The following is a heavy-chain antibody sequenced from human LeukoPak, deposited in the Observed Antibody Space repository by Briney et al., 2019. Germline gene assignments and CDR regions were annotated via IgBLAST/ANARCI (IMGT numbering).Heavy chain of an antibody. D-gene: IGHD6-13*01. Sequence: SETLSLTCTVSGGSISSYYWSWIRQPPGKGLEWIGYIYYSGSTNYNPSLKSRVTISVDTSKNQFSLKLSSVTAADTAVYYCARDQLESPGGNTLPGYSSSWTYYYYYYMDVWGKGTTVTVSS. J-gene: IGHJ6*03. CDR1: GGSISSYY. CDR2: IYYSGST. V-gene: IGHV4-59*01. CDR3: ARDQLESPGGNTLPGYSSSWTYYYYYYMDV.